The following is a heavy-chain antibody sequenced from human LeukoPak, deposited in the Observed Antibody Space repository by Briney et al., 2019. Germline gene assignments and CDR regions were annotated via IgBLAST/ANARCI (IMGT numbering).Heavy chain of an antibody. CDR1: GFIFSHYG. CDR3: AKDAQRGFDYSNSLEY. Sequence: GGSLRLSCAASGFIFSHYGMRWVRQAPGKGLEWVAVIWHDGSSKYYADSVKGRFTISRDNSENTVYLQMNSLRAEDTAVYYCAKDAQRGFDYSNSLEYWGQRDLVTVSS. J-gene: IGHJ4*02. CDR2: IWHDGSSK. D-gene: IGHD4-11*01. V-gene: IGHV3-33*06.